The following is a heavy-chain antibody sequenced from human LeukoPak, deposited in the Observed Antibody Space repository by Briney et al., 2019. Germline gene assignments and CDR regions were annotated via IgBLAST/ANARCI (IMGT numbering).Heavy chain of an antibody. D-gene: IGHD5-24*01. CDR2: INPSGGST. CDR1: GYTFTSYY. Sequence: GASVKVSCKASGYTFTSYYLYWVRQAPGQGLEWMGVINPSGGSTTSAQKFQGRVTMTRDTSTSTVYMELRSLRSEDTAVYYCARGPTRHGYNYVWFDYWGQGTLVTVSS. J-gene: IGHJ4*02. V-gene: IGHV1-46*01. CDR3: ARGPTRHGYNYVWFDY.